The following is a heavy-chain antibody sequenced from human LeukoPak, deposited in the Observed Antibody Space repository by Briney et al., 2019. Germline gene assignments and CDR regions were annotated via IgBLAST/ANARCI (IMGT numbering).Heavy chain of an antibody. V-gene: IGHV3-66*02. CDR2: IYSGGST. CDR1: GCTVSSNY. D-gene: IGHD2/OR15-2a*01. CDR3: ARVLLGVGDAFDI. Sequence: GGSLRLSCAASGCTVSSNYMSWVLQAPGKGLEWVSVIYSGGSTYYADSVKGRFTISRDKSKNTLYLQMNSLRAEDTAVYYCARVLLGVGDAFDIWGQGTMVTVSS. J-gene: IGHJ3*02.